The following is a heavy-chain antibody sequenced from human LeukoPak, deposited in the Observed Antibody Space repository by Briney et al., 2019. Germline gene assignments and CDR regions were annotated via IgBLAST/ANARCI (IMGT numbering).Heavy chain of an antibody. CDR1: GFTFSSYG. CDR2: ISSSSTYI. CDR3: ARISTASSLAIDY. J-gene: IGHJ4*02. V-gene: IGHV3-21*06. D-gene: IGHD2-21*01. Sequence: GRSLRLSCAASGFTFSSYGMHWVRQAPGKGLEWVSVISSSSTYIYYADSVKGRFTISRDNAKNSLYLQMNSLRAEDTAVYYSARISTASSLAIDYWGQGTLVTVST.